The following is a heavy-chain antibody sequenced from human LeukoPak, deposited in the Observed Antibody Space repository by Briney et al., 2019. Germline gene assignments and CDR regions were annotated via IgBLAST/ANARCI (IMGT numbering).Heavy chain of an antibody. V-gene: IGHV2-70*17. CDR1: GLSVSSTGMR. CDR3: ARTYCSTGSCYFLFDY. Sequence: RVSGPALVKPTQTLTLTCTFSGLSVSSTGMRVSWIRQPPGKALEWLARIDWDDDKFYSTSLRTRLTISKDTSKNQVVLTMTNMDPVDTATYYCARTYCSTGSCYFLFDYWGQGTLVTVSS. J-gene: IGHJ4*02. D-gene: IGHD2-15*01. CDR2: IDWDDDK.